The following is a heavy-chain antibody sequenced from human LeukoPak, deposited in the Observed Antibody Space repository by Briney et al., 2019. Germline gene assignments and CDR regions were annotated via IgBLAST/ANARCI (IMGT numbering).Heavy chain of an antibody. Sequence: AGGSLRLSCAASGFTFSSYAVSWVRQAPGKGLEWVSGISGSGSPTHYADSVKGRFTISRDNSKNTLYLQMSSLRAEDTAVYYCAKVGDYYGSGKYSNFDYWGQGTLVTVSS. CDR3: AKVGDYYGSGKYSNFDY. CDR2: ISGSGSPT. CDR1: GFTFSSYA. J-gene: IGHJ4*02. D-gene: IGHD3-10*01. V-gene: IGHV3-23*01.